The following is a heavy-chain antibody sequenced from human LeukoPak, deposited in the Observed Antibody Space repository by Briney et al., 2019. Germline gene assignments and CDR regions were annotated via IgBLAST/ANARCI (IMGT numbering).Heavy chain of an antibody. D-gene: IGHD2-21*02. J-gene: IGHJ3*02. V-gene: IGHV7-4-1*02. Sequence: ASVKVSCKASGYTFTSYAMNWVRQAPGQGLEWMGWINTNTGNPTYAQGFTGRFVFSLDTSVSTAYLQISSLKAEDTAVYYCARDERGTYCGGDCPTSPDAFDIWGQGTMVTVSS. CDR2: INTNTGNP. CDR1: GYTFTSYA. CDR3: ARDERGTYCGGDCPTSPDAFDI.